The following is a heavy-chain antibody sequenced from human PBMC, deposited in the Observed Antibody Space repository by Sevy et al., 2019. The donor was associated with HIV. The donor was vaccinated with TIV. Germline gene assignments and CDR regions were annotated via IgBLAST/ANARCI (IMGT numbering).Heavy chain of an antibody. V-gene: IGHV1-18*01. CDR2: ISTYNGNA. CDR3: ARLALYCRSTSCFDS. Sequence: PSVKVSCKASGYTFTSYGISWVRQAPGKGLEWMGWISTYNGNANYAHKFRDRVTMTTHTSETTAYLEVRSLRSDDTAVYYCARLALYCRSTSCFDSWGQGTLVTVSS. CDR1: GYTFTSYG. J-gene: IGHJ4*02. D-gene: IGHD2-2*01.